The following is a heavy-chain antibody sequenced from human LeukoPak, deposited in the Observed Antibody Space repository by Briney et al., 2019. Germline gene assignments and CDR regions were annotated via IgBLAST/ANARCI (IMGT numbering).Heavy chain of an antibody. CDR1: GFTFSSYP. D-gene: IGHD1-26*01. J-gene: IGHJ4*02. V-gene: IGHV3-23*01. CDR3: AKWGASRELDY. Sequence: PGGSLRLSCAACGFTFSSYPMSWVRQATGKGLEWVSAISGSGGSRYYADSVKGRFAISRDNYKNTLYLQMNSLRAEDTAVYYCAKWGASRELDYWGQGTLVTVSS. CDR2: ISGSGGSR.